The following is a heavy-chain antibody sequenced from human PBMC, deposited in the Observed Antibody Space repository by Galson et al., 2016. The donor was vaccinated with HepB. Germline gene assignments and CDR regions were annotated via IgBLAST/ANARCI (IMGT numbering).Heavy chain of an antibody. J-gene: IGHJ3*02. CDR2: MNPNSGNT. V-gene: IGHV1-8*01. D-gene: IGHD3-22*01. CDR1: GYTFTTYD. CDR3: ARGLYDSSSLGANAFDI. Sequence: SVKVSCKASGYTFTTYDINWVRQATGQGLEWMGWMNPNSGNTGYAQKFQGRITMTRNTSISTAYMELSSLRSEDTAVFYCARGLYDSSSLGANAFDIWGQGTMVTVSS.